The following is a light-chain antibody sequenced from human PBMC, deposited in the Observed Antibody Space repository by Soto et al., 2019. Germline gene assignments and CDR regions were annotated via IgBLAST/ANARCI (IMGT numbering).Light chain of an antibody. CDR1: QSLLYSNGYNY. V-gene: IGKV2-28*01. CDR3: MQPLENFRT. J-gene: IGKJ1*01. Sequence: DNLVTQSPLSMPVTAGEPASISCRSSQSLLYSNGYNYVDWYLQKPGQSPQLLIYLGSNRASGVPDRFSGSGSDTYFTLEISRVEADDVGVYYCMQPLENFRTFGQGTKVDIK. CDR2: LGS.